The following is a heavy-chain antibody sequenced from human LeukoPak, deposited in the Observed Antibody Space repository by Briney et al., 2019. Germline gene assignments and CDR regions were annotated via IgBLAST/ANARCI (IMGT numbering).Heavy chain of an antibody. V-gene: IGHV3-48*01. D-gene: IGHD7-27*01. J-gene: IGHJ4*02. Sequence: SGGSLRLSCAASGFTFSSYSMNWVRQAPGKGLAWVSYISSSSSTIYYADSVKGRFTISRDNAKNSLYLQMNSLRAEDTAVYYCARDENWGSRVADYWGQGTLVTVSS. CDR3: ARDENWGSRVADY. CDR1: GFTFSSYS. CDR2: ISSSSSTI.